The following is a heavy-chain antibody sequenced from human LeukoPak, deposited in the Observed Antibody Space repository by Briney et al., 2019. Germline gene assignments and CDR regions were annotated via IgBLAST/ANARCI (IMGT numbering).Heavy chain of an antibody. D-gene: IGHD4-23*01. CDR1: GFSVRSNY. CDR2: IYSDGST. Sequence: PGGSLRLSCAASGFSVRSNYVTWVRQPPGKGLEWVSVIYSDGSTYYADSVKGRFTISRDNSKNTLYLQMNSLRVEDTAVYYCTDAVAGWGQGTLVTVSS. V-gene: IGHV3-53*05. CDR3: TDAVAG. J-gene: IGHJ4*02.